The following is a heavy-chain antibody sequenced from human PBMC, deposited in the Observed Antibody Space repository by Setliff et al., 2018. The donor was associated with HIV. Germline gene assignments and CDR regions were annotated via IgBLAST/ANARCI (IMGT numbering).Heavy chain of an antibody. CDR3: ATKVYCTNGVCLDAFDI. CDR1: GYTFTGYY. CDR2: IIPNSGGT. Sequence: ASVKVSCKASGYTFTGYYIHWVRQAPGQGLEWMGLIIPNSGGTNYAQKFQGRVTMTRDTSISTAYMELSRLRSDDTAMYYCATKVYCTNGVCLDAFDIWGQGTKVTVSS. V-gene: IGHV1-2*06. J-gene: IGHJ3*02. D-gene: IGHD2-8*01.